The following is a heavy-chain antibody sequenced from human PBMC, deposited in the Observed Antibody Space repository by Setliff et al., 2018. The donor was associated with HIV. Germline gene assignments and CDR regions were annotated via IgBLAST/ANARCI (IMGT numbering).Heavy chain of an antibody. CDR3: ARWGETTGIRAFDL. J-gene: IGHJ3*01. CDR2: THHTGAT. D-gene: IGHD1-1*01. V-gene: IGHV4-59*12. CDR1: DNSISNYY. Sequence: SETLSLTCIVSDNSISNYYWNWIRQPPGKGLGWIGYTHHTGATDYSPSLKSRVATSVDPSKNQFSLILRSVTAADTAIYYCARWGETTGIRAFDLWGQGITVTVSS.